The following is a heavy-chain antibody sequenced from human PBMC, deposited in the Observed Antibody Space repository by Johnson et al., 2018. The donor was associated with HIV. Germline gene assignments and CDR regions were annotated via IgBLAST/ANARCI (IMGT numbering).Heavy chain of an antibody. V-gene: IGHV3-66*01. Sequence: VQVVESGGGLVQPGGSLRLSCVASRFAVSSNYMSWVRQAPGKGLEWVSVIFSGGTTYYSDSVKGRFTISRDNSKNTVYLQMNSLRAGDTAVYYCARGLPSGGRGAFDIWGQGTMVTVSS. CDR2: IFSGGTT. J-gene: IGHJ3*02. CDR1: RFAVSSNY. D-gene: IGHD3-16*01. CDR3: ARGLPSGGRGAFDI.